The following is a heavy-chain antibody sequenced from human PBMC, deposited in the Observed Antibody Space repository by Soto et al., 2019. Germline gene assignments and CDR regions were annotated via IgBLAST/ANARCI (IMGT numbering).Heavy chain of an antibody. CDR1: GYTFTSYA. CDR3: ARDSEKWELAY. J-gene: IGHJ4*02. D-gene: IGHD1-26*01. V-gene: IGHV1-3*01. Sequence: QVQLVQSGAEVKNPGASVKVSCKASGYTFTSYAMHWVRQAPGQSLEWMGWINAGNGNTKYSQKFQGRVSITRDTSASTAYMELSSLRSEDTAVYFCARDSEKWELAYWGRGALVAVS. CDR2: INAGNGNT.